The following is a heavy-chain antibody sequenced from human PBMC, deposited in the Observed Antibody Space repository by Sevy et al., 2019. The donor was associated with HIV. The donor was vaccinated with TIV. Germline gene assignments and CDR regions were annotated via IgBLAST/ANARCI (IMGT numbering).Heavy chain of an antibody. Sequence: SETLSLTCTVFGDSISGYYWSWIRQSPGKGLQWIGYIYYNGRTNYDPSLKSRVTISTDTSKNQFSLKLSSVTAADTAIYYCARAAANYYYAMDVWGQGTTVTASS. CDR3: ARAAANYYYAMDV. J-gene: IGHJ6*02. CDR1: GDSISGYY. V-gene: IGHV4-59*01. CDR2: IYYNGRT.